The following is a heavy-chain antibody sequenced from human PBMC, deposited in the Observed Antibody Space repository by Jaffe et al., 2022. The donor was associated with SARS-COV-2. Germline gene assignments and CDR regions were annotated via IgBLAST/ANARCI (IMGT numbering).Heavy chain of an antibody. CDR2: ISGSGGST. CDR1: GFTFSSYA. J-gene: IGHJ6*02. Sequence: EVQLLESGGGLVQPGGSLRLSCAASGFTFSSYAMSWVRQAPGKGLEWVSAISGSGGSTYYADSVKGRFTISRDNSKNTLYLQMNSLRAEDTAVYYCANGYYDFWSGYSSGYYYYGMDVWGQGTTVTVSS. V-gene: IGHV3-23*01. D-gene: IGHD3-3*01. CDR3: ANGYYDFWSGYSSGYYYYGMDV.